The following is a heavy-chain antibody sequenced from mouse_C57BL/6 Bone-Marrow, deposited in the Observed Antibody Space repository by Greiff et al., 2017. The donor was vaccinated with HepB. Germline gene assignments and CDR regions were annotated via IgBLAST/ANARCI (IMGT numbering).Heavy chain of an antibody. D-gene: IGHD2-12*01. Sequence: VKLQESVAELARPGASVKLSCTASGYTFTSSDISWVKQRTEQGLEWIGEIYPRSGNTNYDEKFKGKATLTADKSSSTAYMELRSLTSEDAAVYFCASWDGHDGAYWGQGTPVTVSA. J-gene: IGHJ3*01. CDR2: IYPRSGNT. CDR1: GYTFTSSD. CDR3: ASWDGHDGAY. V-gene: IGHV1-81*01.